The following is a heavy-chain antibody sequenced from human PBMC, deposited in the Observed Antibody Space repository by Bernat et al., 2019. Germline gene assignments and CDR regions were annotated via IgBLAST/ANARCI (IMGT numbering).Heavy chain of an antibody. V-gene: IGHV3-66*01. J-gene: IGHJ6*02. D-gene: IGHD3-10*01. Sequence: EVQLVESGGGLVQPGGSLRLSCAASGFTVSSNYMSWVRQAPGKGLEWVSVIYSGGSTYYADSVKGRFTISRDNSKNTLYLQMNSLRAEDTAVYYCARDYRGLWFGVLLSYGMDVWGQGTTVTVSS. CDR3: ARDYRGLWFGVLLSYGMDV. CDR1: GFTVSSNY. CDR2: IYSGGST.